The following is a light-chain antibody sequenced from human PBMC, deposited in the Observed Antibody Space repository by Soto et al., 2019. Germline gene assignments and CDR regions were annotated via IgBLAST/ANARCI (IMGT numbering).Light chain of an antibody. Sequence: EIVLTQSPDTLSLSPGERATLACRASQSVSNNYLAWYQQRPGQAPRLLIYGASSRATGIPDRFSGSGSGTDFTLTISSLEPVDFAMYYCQQYGSSPRTFGQGTKVEIK. CDR1: QSVSNNY. CDR2: GAS. V-gene: IGKV3-20*01. J-gene: IGKJ1*01. CDR3: QQYGSSPRT.